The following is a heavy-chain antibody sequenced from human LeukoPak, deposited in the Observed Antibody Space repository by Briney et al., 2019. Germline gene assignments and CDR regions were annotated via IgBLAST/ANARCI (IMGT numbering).Heavy chain of an antibody. CDR3: ARGPKVSKTYYYDSSGYVFVY. Sequence: ASVKVSCKASGYTFTGYYMHWVRQAPGQGLEWMGWINPNSGGTNYAQKFQGRVTMTRDTSISTAYMELSRLRSDDTAVYYCARGPKVSKTYYYDSSGYVFVYWGQGTLVTVSS. J-gene: IGHJ4*02. CDR2: INPNSGGT. CDR1: GYTFTGYY. D-gene: IGHD3-22*01. V-gene: IGHV1-2*02.